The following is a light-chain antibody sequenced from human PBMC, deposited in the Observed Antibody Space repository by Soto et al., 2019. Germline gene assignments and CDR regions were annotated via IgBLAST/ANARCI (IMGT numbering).Light chain of an antibody. Sequence: QSALTQPRSVSGSPGQSVTLSCTGTSSDVGGYNYVSWYQQHPGKAPKLVIDDVNKRPSGVPDRFSGSRSGNTASLTISGLQAEDEADYYCCSYAGSNNLVFGGGTKLTVL. J-gene: IGLJ2*01. V-gene: IGLV2-11*01. CDR1: SSDVGGYNY. CDR3: CSYAGSNNLV. CDR2: DVN.